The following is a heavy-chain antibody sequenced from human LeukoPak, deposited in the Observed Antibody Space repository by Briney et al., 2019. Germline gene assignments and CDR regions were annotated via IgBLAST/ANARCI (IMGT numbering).Heavy chain of an antibody. CDR1: GGSISNSY. J-gene: IGHJ4*02. Sequence: SETLSLTCTVSGGSISNSYCTWIRQPAGKGLEWIGRIYSSGSTYYNPSLKSRVTISLVKSKNQFSLNLTSVTAADTAVYSCARGSYYFDYWGLGTLVTVSS. CDR3: ARGSYYFDY. V-gene: IGHV4-4*07. D-gene: IGHD3-16*01. CDR2: IYSSGST.